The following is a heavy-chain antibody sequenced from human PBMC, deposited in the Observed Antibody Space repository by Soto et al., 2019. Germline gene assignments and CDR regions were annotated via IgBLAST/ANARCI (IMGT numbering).Heavy chain of an antibody. Sequence: GGSLRLSCAASGVTFSSNGMRLVRQAPGKGLEWVAVIWYDGSNKYYADSVKGRFTISRDNSKNTLYLQMDSLRAEDTAVYYCARLVGARGGHFDYWGQGTLVTVSS. CDR1: GVTFSSNG. CDR3: ARLVGARGGHFDY. V-gene: IGHV3-33*01. D-gene: IGHD1-26*01. J-gene: IGHJ4*02. CDR2: IWYDGSNK.